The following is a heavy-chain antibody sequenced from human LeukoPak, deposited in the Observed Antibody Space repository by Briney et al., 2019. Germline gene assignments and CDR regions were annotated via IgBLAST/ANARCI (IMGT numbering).Heavy chain of an antibody. J-gene: IGHJ5*02. CDR3: AQPFGDQCP. D-gene: IGHD3-10*01. Sequence: GGSLRLSCAASGFTFSSYGMHWVRQAPGKGLEWVAVISYDGSNKYYADSVKGRFTISRDNSKNTLYLQMNSLRAEDTAVYYCAQPFGDQCPWGQGTLVTVSS. CDR2: ISYDGSNK. CDR1: GFTFSSYG. V-gene: IGHV3-30*18.